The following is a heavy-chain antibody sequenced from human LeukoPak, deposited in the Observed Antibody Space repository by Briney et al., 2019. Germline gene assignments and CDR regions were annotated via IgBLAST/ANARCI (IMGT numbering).Heavy chain of an antibody. D-gene: IGHD2-2*02. V-gene: IGHV3-23*01. Sequence: GGSLRLCCAASGFTFSSYAMSWVRQAPGKGLEWVSTISGSGGNTYYAASVKGRFTISRDNSKNTLYLQMNSLKAEDTAVYYCAKDDEGGCSSTSCYKWFDPWGQGTQVTVSS. CDR1: GFTFSSYA. J-gene: IGHJ5*02. CDR2: ISGSGGNT. CDR3: AKDDEGGCSSTSCYKWFDP.